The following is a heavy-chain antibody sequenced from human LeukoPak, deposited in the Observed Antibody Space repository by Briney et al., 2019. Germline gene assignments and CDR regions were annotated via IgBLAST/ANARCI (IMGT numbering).Heavy chain of an antibody. CDR2: IYYSGST. V-gene: IGHV4-39*01. CDR3: ARRNSLV. CDR1: GGSISSSSYY. D-gene: IGHD4-23*01. Sequence: SETLSLTCTVSGGSISSSSYYWGWIRQPPGKGLVWIGSIYYSGSTYYNPSLKSRVTISVDTSKNQFYLKLSSVTAADTAVYYCARRNSLVWGQGTLVTVSS. J-gene: IGHJ4*02.